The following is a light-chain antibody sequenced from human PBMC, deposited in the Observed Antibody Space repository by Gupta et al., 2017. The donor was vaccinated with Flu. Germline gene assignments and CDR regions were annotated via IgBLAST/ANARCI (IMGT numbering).Light chain of an antibody. CDR1: QSIRSW. CDR3: RQEDSYSLT. J-gene: IGKJ4*01. V-gene: IGKV1-5*03. Sequence: PSTLSASVGDRVTITCRARQSIRSWLAWYHQKAGKAPNLLIYKTSRLESGVPSKFSGSGSGTAFTLTINSLQPDDFAISYCRQEDSYSLTFGGGTEVEI. CDR2: KTS.